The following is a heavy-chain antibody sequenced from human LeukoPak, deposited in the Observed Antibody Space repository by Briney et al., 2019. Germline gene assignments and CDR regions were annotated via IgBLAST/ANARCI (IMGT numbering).Heavy chain of an antibody. CDR2: IYYSGNT. Sequence: SDTLSLTCAVSGYSISISNWWGWIRQPPGKGLEWIGYIYYSGNTYYNPSLKSRVTVSVDTSKNQFSLKLSSVTAVDTAVYYCARGLLYYYDSSGYLDYWGQGTLVTVSS. V-gene: IGHV4-28*03. J-gene: IGHJ4*02. CDR1: GYSISISNW. D-gene: IGHD3-22*01. CDR3: ARGLLYYYDSSGYLDY.